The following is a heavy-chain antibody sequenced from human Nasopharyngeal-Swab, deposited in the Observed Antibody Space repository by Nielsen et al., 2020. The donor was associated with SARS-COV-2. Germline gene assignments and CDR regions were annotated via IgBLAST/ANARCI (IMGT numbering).Heavy chain of an antibody. CDR2: IKRKADGGTV. D-gene: IGHD6-19*01. J-gene: IGHJ4*02. V-gene: IGHV3-15*01. CDR3: TTLHRTGWF. CDR1: GFVFSSVW. Sequence: GGFLRPSCAASGFVFSSVWMSWVRQAPGKGLEWVGRIKRKADGGTVEYATAVRGRFSISRDDSRNTLFLQMNRLKTEDTAVYYCTTLHRTGWFWGQGTLVTVSS.